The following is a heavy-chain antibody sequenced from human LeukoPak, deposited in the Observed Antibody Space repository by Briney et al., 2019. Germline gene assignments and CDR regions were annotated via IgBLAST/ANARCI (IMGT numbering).Heavy chain of an antibody. CDR3: ARNYGDYFRGDGFDRSCYFDY. CDR1: GYSFNSYW. Sequence: GESLQISCKGSGYSFNSYWIGRVRQMPGKSLEWMGIIYPGDSDTRYSPSFQGQVTISAEKSISTAYLQWSSLKASDTAMYYCARNYGDYFRGDGFDRSCYFDYWGQGKLVTVSS. V-gene: IGHV5-51*01. J-gene: IGHJ4*02. D-gene: IGHD4-17*01. CDR2: IYPGDSDT.